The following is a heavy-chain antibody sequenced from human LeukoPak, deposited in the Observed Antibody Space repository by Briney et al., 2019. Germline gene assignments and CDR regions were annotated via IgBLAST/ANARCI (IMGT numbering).Heavy chain of an antibody. V-gene: IGHV3-7*01. D-gene: IGHD6-13*01. CDR3: ARMNPIAAAGMVFDY. J-gene: IGHJ4*02. CDR2: IKQDGSEK. CDR1: GFNFSNYR. Sequence: PGGSLRLSCVASGFNFSNYRMNWVRQAPGKGLEWVANIKQDGSEKYYVDSVKGRFTISRDNAKNSLYLQMNSLRAEDTAVYYCARMNPIAAAGMVFDYWGQGTLVTVSS.